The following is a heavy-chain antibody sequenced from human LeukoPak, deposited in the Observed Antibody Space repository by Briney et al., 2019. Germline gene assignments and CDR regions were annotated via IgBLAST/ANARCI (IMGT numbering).Heavy chain of an antibody. CDR1: GFPFSSYW. D-gene: IGHD1-1*01. Sequence: GGSLRLSCAASGFPFSSYWMSWVRQAPGKGLGRVANIKQDGSDKYYVDSVKGRFSISRDNAKNSLYLQLNSLRADDTAVYYCARLTGTTGFDYWGQGTLVTVSS. V-gene: IGHV3-7*01. CDR2: IKQDGSDK. CDR3: ARLTGTTGFDY. J-gene: IGHJ4*02.